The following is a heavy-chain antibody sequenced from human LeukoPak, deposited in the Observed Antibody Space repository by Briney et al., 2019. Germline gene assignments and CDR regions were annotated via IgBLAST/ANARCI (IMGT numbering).Heavy chain of an antibody. CDR2: IHHSGST. CDR3: ARWADY. Sequence: SETLSLTCFVSGGSISSGGYYWSWIRQPPGKGLEWIGYIHHSGSTYYNPSLKSRVTISVDRSKNQVSLKLTSVTAADTAVYYCARWADYWGQGTLVTVSS. CDR1: GGSISSGGYY. V-gene: IGHV4-30-2*01. J-gene: IGHJ4*02.